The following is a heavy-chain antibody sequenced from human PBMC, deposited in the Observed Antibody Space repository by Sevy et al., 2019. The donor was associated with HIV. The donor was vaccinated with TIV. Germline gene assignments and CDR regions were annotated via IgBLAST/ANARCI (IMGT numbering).Heavy chain of an antibody. J-gene: IGHJ6*02. V-gene: IGHV3-30*04. CDR2: ISYDGSNK. D-gene: IGHD5-18*01. CDR1: GFTFSSYA. Sequence: GGSLRLSCAASGFTFSSYAMHWVRQAPGKGLEWVAVISYDGSNKYYADSVKGRFTISRDNSKNTLYLQMNSLGAEDTAVYYCARGGDVDTAMDGVWGQGTTVTVSS. CDR3: ARGGDVDTAMDGV.